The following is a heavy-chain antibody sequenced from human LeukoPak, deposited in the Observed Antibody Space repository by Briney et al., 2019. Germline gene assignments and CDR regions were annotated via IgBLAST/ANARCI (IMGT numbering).Heavy chain of an antibody. J-gene: IGHJ6*02. V-gene: IGHV3-15*01. D-gene: IGHD3-10*01. Sequence: PGGSLRLSCAASGFTFSNAWMSWVRQAPGKGLEWVGRIKSKTDGGTTDYAAPVKGRFTISRDDSKNTLYLQMNSLKTEDTAVYYCTTDLPSGVTRHYYYYYGMDVWGQGTTVTVSS. CDR2: IKSKTDGGTT. CDR3: TTDLPSGVTRHYYYYYGMDV. CDR1: GFTFSNAW.